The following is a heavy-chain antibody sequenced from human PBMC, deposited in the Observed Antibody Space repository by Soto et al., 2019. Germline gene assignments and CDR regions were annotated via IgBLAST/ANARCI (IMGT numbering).Heavy chain of an antibody. CDR3: ATSPDIVVVPAAIN. Sequence: GESLKISCAASGFTFSSYAMSWVRQAPGKGLEWVSAISGSGGSTYYADSVKGRFTISRDNSKNTLYLQMNSLRAEDTAVYYCATSPDIVVVPAAINGGKGTLVTVSS. CDR1: GFTFSSYA. D-gene: IGHD2-2*01. J-gene: IGHJ4*02. CDR2: ISGSGGST. V-gene: IGHV3-23*01.